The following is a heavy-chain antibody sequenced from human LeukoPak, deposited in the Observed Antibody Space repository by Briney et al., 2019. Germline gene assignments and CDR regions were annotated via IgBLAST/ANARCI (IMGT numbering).Heavy chain of an antibody. D-gene: IGHD2-8*01. V-gene: IGHV1-46*01. CDR1: GYTFTSYY. CDR3: ARVSALEWYYYYGMDV. CDR2: INPSGGST. J-gene: IGHJ6*02. Sequence: ASVKVSCKASGYTFTSYYMHWVRQAPGQGLEWMGIINPSGGSTSYAQKFQGRVTMTRDTSTSTVYMELSSLRSEDTAVYYCARVSALEWYYYYGMDVWAKGPRSPSP.